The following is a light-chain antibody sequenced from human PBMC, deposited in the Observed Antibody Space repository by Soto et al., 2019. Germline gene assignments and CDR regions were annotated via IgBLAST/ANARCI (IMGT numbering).Light chain of an antibody. J-gene: IGKJ3*01. Sequence: EIVLTQSPATLSVSPGERATLSCRASQSVAISYLAWYQQKPGQAPRLVIHGASNRATDIPDRFTGSGSGTDFTLTISRLEPEDFAVYYCQQYGDSHFSFGPGTKVDIK. CDR1: QSVAISY. CDR2: GAS. V-gene: IGKV3-20*01. CDR3: QQYGDSHFS.